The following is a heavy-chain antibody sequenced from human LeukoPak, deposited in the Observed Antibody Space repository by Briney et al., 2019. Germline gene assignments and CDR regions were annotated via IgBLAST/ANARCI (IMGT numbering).Heavy chain of an antibody. CDR1: GFTFSSYA. CDR2: ISYDGSNK. CDR3: ARVPRGSYSFDY. Sequence: SLRLPCAASGFTFSSYAMHWVRQAPGKGLEWVAVISYDGSNKYYADSVKGRFTISRDNSKNTLYLQMNSLRAEDTAVYYCARVPRGSYSFDYWGQGTLVTVSS. D-gene: IGHD1-26*01. V-gene: IGHV3-30-3*01. J-gene: IGHJ4*02.